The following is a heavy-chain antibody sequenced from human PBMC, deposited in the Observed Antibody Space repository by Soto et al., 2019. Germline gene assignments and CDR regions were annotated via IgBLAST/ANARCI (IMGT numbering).Heavy chain of an antibody. Sequence: GGSLRLCCAASGVTFSSYGMHWVRQAPGKGLEWVAVIWYDGSNKYCADSVKGRFTISRDNSKNTLYLQMNSLRAEDTAVYYCARDRDSSGWYRPDAFDIWGQGTMVTVS. CDR2: IWYDGSNK. CDR3: ARDRDSSGWYRPDAFDI. D-gene: IGHD6-19*01. CDR1: GVTFSSYG. J-gene: IGHJ3*02. V-gene: IGHV3-33*01.